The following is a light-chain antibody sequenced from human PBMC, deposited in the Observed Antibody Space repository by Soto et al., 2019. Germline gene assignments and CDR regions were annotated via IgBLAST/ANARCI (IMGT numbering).Light chain of an antibody. J-gene: IGKJ2*01. V-gene: IGKV4-1*01. Sequence: DIVMTQSPDSLAVSLGERATINCKCSESVLYSSNNKNYLAWYQQKPGQPPKLLIYWASTRESGVPDRFSGSGSGTDFTLTISSLQAEDVAVYYCQQYYSTPGTFGQGTKLEIK. CDR3: QQYYSTPGT. CDR1: ESVLYSSNNKNY. CDR2: WAS.